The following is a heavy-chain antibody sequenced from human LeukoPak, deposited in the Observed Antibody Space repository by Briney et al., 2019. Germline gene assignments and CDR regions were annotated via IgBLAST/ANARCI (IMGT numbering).Heavy chain of an antibody. J-gene: IGHJ4*02. CDR1: GYSISSGYY. CDR3: ARASTTVVRSAIDY. D-gene: IGHD4-23*01. V-gene: IGHV4-38-2*02. Sequence: SETLSLTCTVSGYSISSGYYWGWIRQPPGKGLEWIGSIYHSGSTYYNPSLKSRVTISVGTSKNQFSLKLSSVTAADTAVYYCARASTTVVRSAIDYWGQGTLVTVSS. CDR2: IYHSGST.